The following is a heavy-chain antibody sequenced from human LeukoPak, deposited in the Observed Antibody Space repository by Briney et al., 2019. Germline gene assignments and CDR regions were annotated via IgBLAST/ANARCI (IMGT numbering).Heavy chain of an antibody. CDR3: ARDRLSGSSAFDI. Sequence: GGSLRLSCAASGFTFSNYSMNWVRQAPGKGLEWVSSISSSSSYIYYADSVKGRFTISRDNAKNSLYLQMNSLRAEDTAVYYCARDRLSGSSAFDIWGQGTMVTVSS. CDR2: ISSSSSYI. CDR1: GFTFSNYS. V-gene: IGHV3-21*01. D-gene: IGHD1-26*01. J-gene: IGHJ3*02.